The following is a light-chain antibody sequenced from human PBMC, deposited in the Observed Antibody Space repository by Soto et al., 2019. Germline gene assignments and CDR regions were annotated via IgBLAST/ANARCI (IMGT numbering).Light chain of an antibody. CDR2: GAS. CDR1: QGIRTY. CDR3: QKYDSAPRT. Sequence: DIQMTQSPSSLSASVGDRVTITCRASQGIRTYLAWYQQTPGKVPKLLIYGASILQSGVPSRFSGSGSGTDFTLTISSLQPEDVATYYCQKYDSAPRTFGQGTKVEIK. V-gene: IGKV1-27*01. J-gene: IGKJ1*01.